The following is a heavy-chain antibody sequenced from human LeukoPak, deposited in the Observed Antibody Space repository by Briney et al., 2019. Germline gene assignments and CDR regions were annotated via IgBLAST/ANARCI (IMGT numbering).Heavy chain of an antibody. CDR2: IYTSGST. Sequence: KTSETLSLTCTVSGGSISSYYWSWIRQPAGEGLEWIGRIYTSGSTNYNPSLKSRVTMSVDTSKNQFSLRLTSVTAADTAVYYCARAETGYSGYRNGYYYYYMDVRGKVTTVTVSS. J-gene: IGHJ6*03. D-gene: IGHD5-12*01. CDR1: GGSISSYY. CDR3: ARAETGYSGYRNGYYYYYMDV. V-gene: IGHV4-4*07.